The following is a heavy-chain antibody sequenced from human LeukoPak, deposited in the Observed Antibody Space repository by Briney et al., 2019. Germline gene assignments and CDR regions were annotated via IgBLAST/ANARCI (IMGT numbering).Heavy chain of an antibody. V-gene: IGHV3-7*01. CDR2: IKEDGREI. D-gene: IGHD1-1*01. J-gene: IGHJ4*02. CDR3: ADNLSL. Sequence: GGSLRLSCATSGFTFSKYWMTWVRQAPGRGPEWVANIKEDGREIFYMDSVKGRFTISRDNARSSLYLQMNSLRAEDTAVYYCADNLSLWGQGTLVTVSS. CDR1: GFTFSKYW.